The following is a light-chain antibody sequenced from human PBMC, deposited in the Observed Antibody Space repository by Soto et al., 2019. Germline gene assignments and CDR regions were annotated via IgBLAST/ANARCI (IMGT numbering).Light chain of an antibody. V-gene: IGKV3-11*01. Sequence: EIVLTQSPATLSSFPGDRVTLSCRASQYINTRLAWYQHRPGQAPRLLIYQTSLRAAGIPARFSASGSGTDFTLTISDVQPEDFALYYCQQYNNWPRTFGQGTKVHIK. CDR2: QTS. J-gene: IGKJ1*01. CDR1: QYINTR. CDR3: QQYNNWPRT.